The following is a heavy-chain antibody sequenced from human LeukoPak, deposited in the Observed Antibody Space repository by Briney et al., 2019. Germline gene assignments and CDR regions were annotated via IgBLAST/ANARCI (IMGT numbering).Heavy chain of an antibody. Sequence: GESLKISCKVSGYSFTSYCIGWVRQLPGKGVEWVGIIYPGDSGPTYSTSFQGQVTISVDKSIHTAYLQWRSLQASDTAMYYCGMSGDRVPLQDDVFVVWGQGTMVTVST. CDR3: GMSGDRVPLQDDVFVV. V-gene: IGHV5-51*01. CDR1: GYSFTSYC. CDR2: IYPGDSGP. D-gene: IGHD1-26*01. J-gene: IGHJ3*01.